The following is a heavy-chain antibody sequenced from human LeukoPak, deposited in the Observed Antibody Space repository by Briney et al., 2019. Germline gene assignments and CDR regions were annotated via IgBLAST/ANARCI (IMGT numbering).Heavy chain of an antibody. CDR3: ARDSSSSRGVVYWFDP. CDR2: IYYSGST. J-gene: IGHJ5*02. Sequence: PSETLSLTCTVSGGSISSGGYYWSWIRQHPGKGLEWIGYIYYSGSTYYNPSLKSRVTISVDTSKNQFSLKLRSVTAADTAVYYCARDSSSSRGVVYWFDPWGQGTLVTVSS. D-gene: IGHD6-6*01. CDR1: GGSISSGGYY. V-gene: IGHV4-31*03.